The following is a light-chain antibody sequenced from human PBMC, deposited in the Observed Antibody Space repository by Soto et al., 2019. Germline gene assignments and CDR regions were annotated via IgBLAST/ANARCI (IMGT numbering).Light chain of an antibody. CDR3: QQYDRSPFT. J-gene: IGKJ2*01. V-gene: IGKV3-20*01. Sequence: EIVLTQSPGTLSLSPGERATLSCRASQSLRNSYLAWYRQRPGQAPRLLIYGVSARATVIPDRFSGSGSGTDFTLAINRLEPEDCAVYYCQQYDRSPFTFGQGSKLEIK. CDR2: GVS. CDR1: QSLRNSY.